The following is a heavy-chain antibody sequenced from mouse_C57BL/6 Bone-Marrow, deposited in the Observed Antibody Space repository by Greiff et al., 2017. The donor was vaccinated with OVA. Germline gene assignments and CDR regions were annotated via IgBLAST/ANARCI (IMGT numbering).Heavy chain of an antibody. J-gene: IGHJ4*01. Sequence: VQLQQSGPGLVQPSQSLSITCTVSGFSLTSYGVHWVRQSPGKGLEWLGVIWRGGSTDYNAAFMSRLSITKDNSKSQVFFKMNSLQADDTAIYYCAKKGFGYYDYAMDYWGQGTSVTVSS. D-gene: IGHD2-3*01. V-gene: IGHV2-5*01. CDR2: IWRGGST. CDR3: AKKGFGYYDYAMDY. CDR1: GFSLTSYG.